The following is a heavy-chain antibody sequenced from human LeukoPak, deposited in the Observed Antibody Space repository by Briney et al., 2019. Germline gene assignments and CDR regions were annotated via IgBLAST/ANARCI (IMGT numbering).Heavy chain of an antibody. Sequence: GGSLRLSCAASGFTFSRYAMNWVRQAPGKGLEWVSSISTTSSSSYIHYADSMKGRFTISRDNAKSSLYVQMNSLRAGDTAVYYCARVMAGYSYMDVWGKGTTVTVSS. V-gene: IGHV3-21*01. CDR1: GFTFSRYA. CDR2: ISTTSSSSYI. D-gene: IGHD3-10*01. J-gene: IGHJ6*03. CDR3: ARVMAGYSYMDV.